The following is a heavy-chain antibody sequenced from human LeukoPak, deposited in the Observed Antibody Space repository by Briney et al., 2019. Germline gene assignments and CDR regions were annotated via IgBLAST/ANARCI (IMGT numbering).Heavy chain of an antibody. CDR2: ISSSGSTI. J-gene: IGHJ4*02. V-gene: IGHV3-11*04. CDR1: GFTFSDYY. D-gene: IGHD2-2*01. Sequence: PGGSLRLSCAASGFTFSDYYMSWIRQAPGKGLEWVSYISSSGSTIYYADSVKGRFTISRDNAKNSLYLQMTSLRAEDTAVYYRARDGLGCSSTSCPSPFDYWGQGTLVTVSS. CDR3: ARDGLGCSSTSCPSPFDY.